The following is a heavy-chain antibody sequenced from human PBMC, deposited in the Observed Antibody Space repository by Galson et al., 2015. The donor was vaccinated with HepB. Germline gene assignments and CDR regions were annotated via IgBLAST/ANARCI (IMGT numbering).Heavy chain of an antibody. CDR1: GFTVSSNY. J-gene: IGHJ4*02. Sequence: SLRLSCAASGFTVSSNYMSWVRQAPGKGLEWVSVIYSGGSTYYADSVKGRFTISRDNAKNSLYLQMNSLRAEDTAVYYCAKDGVAQFPRGKFDYWGQGTLVTVSS. D-gene: IGHD3-16*01. V-gene: IGHV3-53*01. CDR3: AKDGVAQFPRGKFDY. CDR2: IYSGGST.